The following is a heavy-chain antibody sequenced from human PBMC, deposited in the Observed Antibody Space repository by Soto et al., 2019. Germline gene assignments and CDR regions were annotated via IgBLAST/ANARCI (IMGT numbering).Heavy chain of an antibody. D-gene: IGHD2-21*02. CDR1: GGSIGSSSYY. J-gene: IGHJ4*02. Sequence: QLQLQESGPGLVKPSETLSLTCTVSGGSIGSSSYYWGWIRQPPGKGLEWIGSIYYSGSTYYNPSLKSRVTISVDTSKNQFSLKLSSVTAADTAVYYCAADIGYCGGDCLHLFDYWGQGTLVTVSS. V-gene: IGHV4-39*01. CDR2: IYYSGST. CDR3: AADIGYCGGDCLHLFDY.